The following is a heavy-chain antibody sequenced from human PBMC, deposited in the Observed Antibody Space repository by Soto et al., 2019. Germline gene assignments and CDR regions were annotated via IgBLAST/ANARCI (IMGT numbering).Heavy chain of an antibody. CDR1: GGSISSEYYH. CDR3: AREDDGGDRDYYGLDV. V-gene: IGHV4-30-4*01. CDR2: IHYSGSV. Sequence: QVQLQESGPGLVRPSQTLSLTCTVSGGSISSEYYHWTWIRQAPGKGLEWIGYIHYSGSVHYYPSLQSRLTMSVDTSKNLFSLKLSSVTAADTAVYFCAREDDGGDRDYYGLDVWGQGTTVTVSS. J-gene: IGHJ6*02. D-gene: IGHD2-21*02.